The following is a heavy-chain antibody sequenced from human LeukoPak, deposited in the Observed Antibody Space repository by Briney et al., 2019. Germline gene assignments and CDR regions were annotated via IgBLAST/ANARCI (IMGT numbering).Heavy chain of an antibody. V-gene: IGHV4-30-2*03. CDR3: ARVNWNYFDY. J-gene: IGHJ4*02. CDR2: IYYSGST. D-gene: IGHD1-20*01. CDR1: GGSISSDDYC. Sequence: SQTLSLTCSVSGGSISSDDYCWNWIRQPPGKGLEWIGSIYYSGSTYYNPSLKSRVTITVDTSKNQFSLKLSSVTAADTAVYYCARVNWNYFDYWGQGTLVTVSS.